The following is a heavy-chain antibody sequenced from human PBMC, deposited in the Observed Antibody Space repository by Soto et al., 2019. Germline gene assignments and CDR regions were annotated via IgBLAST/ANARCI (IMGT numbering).Heavy chain of an antibody. J-gene: IGHJ4*02. Sequence: QVQLQESGPGLVKPSHTLSLTCTVSGGSISSGSYYWSWIRQHPGKGLEWIGHISYSGSTYYNTSLKSRVTISVESSKKQFALKLSSVTAADTAVYYCARWPYFDYWGQGTLGTVSS. CDR2: ISYSGST. V-gene: IGHV4-31*03. D-gene: IGHD5-12*01. CDR3: ARWPYFDY. CDR1: GGSISSGSYY.